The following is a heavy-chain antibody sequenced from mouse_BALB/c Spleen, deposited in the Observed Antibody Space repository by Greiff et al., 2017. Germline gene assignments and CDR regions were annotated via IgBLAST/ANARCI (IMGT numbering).Heavy chain of an antibody. J-gene: IGHJ1*01. D-gene: IGHD2-14*01. CDR2: IYPGNVNT. Sequence: VQLQQSGPELVKPGASVRISCKASGYTFTSYYIHWVKQRPGQGLEWIGWIYPGNVNTKYNEKFKGKATLTADKSSSTAYMQLSSLTSEDSAVYFCARSGYRYDVWYFDVWGAGTTVTVSS. CDR1: GYTFTSYY. V-gene: IGHV1S56*01. CDR3: ARSGYRYDVWYFDV.